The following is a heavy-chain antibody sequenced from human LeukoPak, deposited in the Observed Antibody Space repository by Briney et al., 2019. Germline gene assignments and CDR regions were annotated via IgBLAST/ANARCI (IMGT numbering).Heavy chain of an antibody. CDR3: ARLGDGYYFDY. D-gene: IGHD5-24*01. CDR1: VYSISSGYY. V-gene: IGHV4-38-2*02. J-gene: IGHJ4*02. CDR2: IYHSGST. Sequence: SETLSLTCTVSVYSISSGYYWGWIRQPPGKGLEWIGSIYHSGSTYYNPSLKSRVTISVDTSKNQFSLKLSSVTAADTAVYYCARLGDGYYFDYWGQGTLVTVSS.